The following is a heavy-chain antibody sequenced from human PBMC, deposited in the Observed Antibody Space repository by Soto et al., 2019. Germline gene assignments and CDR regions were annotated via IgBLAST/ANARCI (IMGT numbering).Heavy chain of an antibody. CDR2: IYYTGKT. J-gene: IGHJ4*02. Sequence: KTSETLSLTCSVSGGSVNSGDYYWSWIRQRPGKGLEWIGYIYYTGKTYYNPSLKSRAALLVDTSKPQFSLKLISVTAADTAVYYCARVRVGPSGGRNFDYWGQGTLVTVSS. CDR1: GGSVNSGDYY. D-gene: IGHD2-15*01. CDR3: ARVRVGPSGGRNFDY. V-gene: IGHV4-31*03.